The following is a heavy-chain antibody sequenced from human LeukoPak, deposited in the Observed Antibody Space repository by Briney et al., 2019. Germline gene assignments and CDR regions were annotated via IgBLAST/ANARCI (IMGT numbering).Heavy chain of an antibody. V-gene: IGHV4-59*08. CDR3: SRHPDSVAGFDF. Sequence: SETLSLTCAVSGASFSGSYWSWIRQPPGKGLEWIGYMYYSGITNSSPSLKSRVTISLDTAKNQFSLGLRSVTAADTAVNYWSRHPDSVAGFDFWGQGALVSVSS. CDR1: GASFSGSY. D-gene: IGHD3-16*01. CDR2: MYYSGIT. J-gene: IGHJ4*02.